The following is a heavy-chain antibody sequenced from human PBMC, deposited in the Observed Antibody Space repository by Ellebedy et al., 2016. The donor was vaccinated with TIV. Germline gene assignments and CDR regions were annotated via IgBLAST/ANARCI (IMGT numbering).Heavy chain of an antibody. Sequence: GGSLRLSCAASGFTFNSYGMGWVRQAPGEGLEWVSYISSSSTSIYYADSVKGRFTISRDNAKNSLWLQMNSLRVEDTAVYYCARDMGRWLQFLGYWGQGTLVTVSS. J-gene: IGHJ4*02. CDR3: ARDMGRWLQFLGY. CDR2: ISSSSTSI. CDR1: GFTFNSYG. V-gene: IGHV3-48*04. D-gene: IGHD5-24*01.